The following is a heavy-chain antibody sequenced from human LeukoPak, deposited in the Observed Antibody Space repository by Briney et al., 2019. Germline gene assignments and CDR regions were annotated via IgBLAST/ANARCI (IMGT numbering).Heavy chain of an antibody. Sequence: PGGSLRLSCAASGFTFSSYWMSWVRQAPGKGLEWVAQIKPDGSDKYYVDSVKGRFTISRDNAKNSLNLQMNSLRAEDTAVYYCARDPYSGNYGNTYYYYMDVWGKGTTVTISS. CDR1: GFTFSSYW. CDR2: IKPDGSDK. V-gene: IGHV3-7*01. D-gene: IGHD1-26*01. J-gene: IGHJ6*03. CDR3: ARDPYSGNYGNTYYYYMDV.